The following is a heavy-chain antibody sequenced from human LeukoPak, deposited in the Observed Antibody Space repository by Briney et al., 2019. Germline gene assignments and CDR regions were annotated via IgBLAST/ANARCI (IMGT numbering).Heavy chain of an antibody. D-gene: IGHD1-26*01. J-gene: IGHJ4*02. CDR3: AKSGGAGRGLDY. CDR1: GFTFSSYG. CDR2: FSGSGGST. Sequence: GGSLRLSCAASGFTFSSYGMSWVRQAPGKGLEWVSAFSGSGGSTYYADSVKGRFTTSRDNSKNTLFLQMNSLRAEDTAVYYCAKSGGAGRGLDYWGQGTLVTVS. V-gene: IGHV3-23*01.